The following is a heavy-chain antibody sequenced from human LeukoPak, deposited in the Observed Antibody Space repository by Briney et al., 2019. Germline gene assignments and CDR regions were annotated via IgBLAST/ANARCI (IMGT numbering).Heavy chain of an antibody. V-gene: IGHV1-2*02. D-gene: IGHD2-2*01. CDR1: GYTFTGYY. Sequence: ASLTFSCKASGYTFTGYYMHWVRQAPGQGLEWMGWINPNSGGTNYAQKFQGRVTMTRDTSISTAYMELSRLRSDDTAVYYCARVPNIVVVPAAMDHWFDPWGQGTLVTVSS. CDR2: INPNSGGT. CDR3: ARVPNIVVVPAAMDHWFDP. J-gene: IGHJ5*02.